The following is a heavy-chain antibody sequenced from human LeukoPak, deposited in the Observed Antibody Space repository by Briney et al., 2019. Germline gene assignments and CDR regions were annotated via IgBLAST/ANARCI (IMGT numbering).Heavy chain of an antibody. Sequence: GGSLRLSCAASGFTFSSYSMNWVRQAPGKGLEWVSYISSSSSTIYYADSVKGRFTISRDNAKNSLYLQMNSLRAEDTAVYYCARDTGAATFDYWGQGTLVTVSS. V-gene: IGHV3-48*04. D-gene: IGHD2-15*01. CDR3: ARDTGAATFDY. CDR2: ISSSSSTI. CDR1: GFTFSSYS. J-gene: IGHJ4*02.